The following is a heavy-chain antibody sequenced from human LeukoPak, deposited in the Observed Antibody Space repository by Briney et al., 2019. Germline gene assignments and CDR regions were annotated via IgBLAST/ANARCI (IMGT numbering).Heavy chain of an antibody. CDR2: IYHSGNT. Sequence: PSETLSLTCTVSGGSISSSSYYWGWIRQPPGKGLEWIGSIYHSGNTYYNPSLKSRVTISVDTSKNQFSLRVNSVTATDTAVYYCAKGLWFGEYYFDSWGQGTLVTVSS. V-gene: IGHV4-39*07. CDR1: GGSISSSSYY. J-gene: IGHJ4*02. D-gene: IGHD3-10*01. CDR3: AKGLWFGEYYFDS.